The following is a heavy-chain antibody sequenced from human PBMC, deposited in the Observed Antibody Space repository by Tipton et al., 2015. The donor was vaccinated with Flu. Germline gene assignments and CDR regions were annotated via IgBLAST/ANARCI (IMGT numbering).Heavy chain of an antibody. CDR1: GSTFGDYA. J-gene: IGHJ4*02. CDR2: IRSKAYGRTT. V-gene: IGHV3-49*03. CDR3: TRAVADKKRDY. Sequence: VQLVQSGGGLVQPGRSLRLSCTASGSTFGDYAMSWFRQAPGKGLEWVGFIRSKAYGRTTEYAASVKGRFTISRDDSKSIAYLQMNSLKTEDTAVYYCTRAVADKKRDYWGQGTLVTVSS. D-gene: IGHD6-19*01.